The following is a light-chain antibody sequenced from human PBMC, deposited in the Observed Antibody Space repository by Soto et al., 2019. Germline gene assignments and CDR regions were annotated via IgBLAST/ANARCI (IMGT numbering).Light chain of an antibody. CDR2: EDN. CDR3: QSYHSSTPYV. J-gene: IGLJ1*01. V-gene: IGLV6-57*03. Sequence: NFMLTQPHSVSESPGKTVTISCTRSGGSIASGYVQWYQQRPGSAPTTVIYEDNQRPSGVPDRFSGSIDRSSSSASLTISGLKTEDEADYYCQSYHSSTPYVFGTGTKLTVL. CDR1: GGSIASGY.